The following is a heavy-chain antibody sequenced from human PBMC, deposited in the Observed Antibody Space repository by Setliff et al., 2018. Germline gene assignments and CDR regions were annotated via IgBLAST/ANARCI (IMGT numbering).Heavy chain of an antibody. J-gene: IGHJ4*02. CDR1: GGTFSSYG. D-gene: IGHD2-2*01. V-gene: IGHV1-69*13. CDR2: IIPTLLGPA. CDR3: ATGFSRPPSL. Sequence: SVKVSCKTSGGTFSSYGFSWVRQAPGQGLEWMGGIIPTLLGPANYAQKFQGRVTITADESTSTVFMELSSLRSEDTAVYYCATGFSRPPSLWGQGTLVTVSS.